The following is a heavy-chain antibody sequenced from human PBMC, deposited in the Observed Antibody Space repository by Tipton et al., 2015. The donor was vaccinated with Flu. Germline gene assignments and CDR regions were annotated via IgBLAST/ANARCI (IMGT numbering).Heavy chain of an antibody. CDR2: INHSGST. CDR3: ARVGFPRSGYWSWGSFDY. CDR1: GGSFSGYY. V-gene: IGHV4-34*01. D-gene: IGHD3-22*01. Sequence: TLSLTCAVYGGSFSGYYWSWIRQPPGKGLEWIGEINHSGSTNYNPSLKSRVTISVDTSKNQFSLKLSSVTAADTAVYYCARVGFPRSGYWSWGSFDYWGQGTLVTVSS. J-gene: IGHJ4*02.